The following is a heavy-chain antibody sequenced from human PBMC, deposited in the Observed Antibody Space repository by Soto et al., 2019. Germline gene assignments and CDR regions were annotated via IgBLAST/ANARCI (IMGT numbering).Heavy chain of an antibody. Sequence: GGSLRLSCAASGFTFSSYAMHWVRQAPGKGLEWVAVISYDGSKKYYANSVRGRFTISRDDSKNTLLLQLNSLRSEDTAVYYCAKGTDNWNDPPGNYCYYTMDVWGQGTAVTVSS. CDR2: ISYDGSKK. CDR1: GFTFSSYA. V-gene: IGHV3-30*18. J-gene: IGHJ6*02. D-gene: IGHD1-20*01. CDR3: AKGTDNWNDPPGNYCYYTMDV.